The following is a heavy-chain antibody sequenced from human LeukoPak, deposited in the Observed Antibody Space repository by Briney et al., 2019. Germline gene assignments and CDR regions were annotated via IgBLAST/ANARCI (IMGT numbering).Heavy chain of an antibody. Sequence: SETLSPTCTVSGGSISSYYWSWIRQPPGKGLEWIGYIYYSGSTNYNPSLKSRVTISVDTSKNQFSLKLSSVTAADTAVYYCARTTEAHSWRTRYYDYYMDVWGKGTTVTVSS. CDR1: GGSISSYY. CDR2: IYYSGST. J-gene: IGHJ6*03. D-gene: IGHD6-13*01. V-gene: IGHV4-59*01. CDR3: ARTTEAHSWRTRYYDYYMDV.